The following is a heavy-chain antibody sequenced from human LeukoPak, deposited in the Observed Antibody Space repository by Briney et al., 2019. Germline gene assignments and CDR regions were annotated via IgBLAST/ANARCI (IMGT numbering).Heavy chain of an antibody. V-gene: IGHV1-69*04. CDR2: IIPILGIA. CDR1: GGTFSSYA. Sequence: SVKVSCKASGGTFSSYAISWVRQAPGQGLEWMGRIIPILGIANYAQKFQGRVTITADKSTSTAYMELSSLRSEDTAVCYYATRVPTTVTTHYYYYYGMDVWGQGTTVTVSS. J-gene: IGHJ6*02. CDR3: ATRVPTTVTTHYYYYYGMDV. D-gene: IGHD4-17*01.